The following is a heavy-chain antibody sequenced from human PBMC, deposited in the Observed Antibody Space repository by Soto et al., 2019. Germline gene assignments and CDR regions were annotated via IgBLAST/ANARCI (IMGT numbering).Heavy chain of an antibody. D-gene: IGHD3-3*01. Sequence: QVQLVESGGGVVQPGRSLRLSCAASGFTFSSYAMHWVRQAPGKGLEWVAVISYDGSNKYYADSVKGRITISRDNSKNTLYLQMNSLRAADTAVYYCARGDLRITIFGEDSQLSDFDYWGQGTLVTVSS. J-gene: IGHJ4*02. V-gene: IGHV3-30-3*01. CDR1: GFTFSSYA. CDR3: ARGDLRITIFGEDSQLSDFDY. CDR2: ISYDGSNK.